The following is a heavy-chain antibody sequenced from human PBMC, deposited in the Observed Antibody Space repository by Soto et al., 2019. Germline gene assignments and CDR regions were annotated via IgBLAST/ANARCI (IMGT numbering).Heavy chain of an antibody. CDR3: AEVDEYYFDY. CDR2: ISGSGGST. CDR1: GFTFSSYA. J-gene: IGHJ4*02. Sequence: GGSLRLSCSASGFTFSSYAMSWVRQAPGKGLEWVSAISGSGGSTYYADSVKGRFTISRDNSKNTLYLQMNSLRAEDTAVYYCAEVDEYYFDYWGQGTLVTVSS. D-gene: IGHD5-12*01. V-gene: IGHV3-23*01.